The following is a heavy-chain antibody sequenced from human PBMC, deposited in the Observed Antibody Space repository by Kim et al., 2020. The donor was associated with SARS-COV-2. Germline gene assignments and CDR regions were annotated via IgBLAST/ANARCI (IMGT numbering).Heavy chain of an antibody. J-gene: IGHJ4*02. CDR1: GFTVSSNY. CDR3: ARDSSGWYYFDY. V-gene: IGHV3-66*01. D-gene: IGHD6-19*01. Sequence: GGSLRLSCAASGFTVSSNYMSWVRQAPGKGLEWVSVIYSGGSTYYADSVKGRFTISRDNSKNTLYLQMNSLRDEDTAVYYCARDSSGWYYFDYWGQGTLVTVSS. CDR2: IYSGGST.